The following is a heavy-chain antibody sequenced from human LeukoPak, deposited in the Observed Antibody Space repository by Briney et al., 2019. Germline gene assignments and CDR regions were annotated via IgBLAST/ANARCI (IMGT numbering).Heavy chain of an antibody. CDR2: IKKDGSEK. J-gene: IGHJ3*02. Sequence: GGSLRLYCAASGFTFSCYEMSWLRHPPWKGVEWVADIKKDGSEKYYVDSVEGRFTISRDNAKNSLYLQMNSLRAEDTDVYYSGRVGVYYDILTGYRLDAFGIWGQGTMGTVSS. CDR3: GRVGVYYDILTGYRLDAFGI. CDR1: GFTFSCYE. V-gene: IGHV3-7*03. D-gene: IGHD3-9*01.